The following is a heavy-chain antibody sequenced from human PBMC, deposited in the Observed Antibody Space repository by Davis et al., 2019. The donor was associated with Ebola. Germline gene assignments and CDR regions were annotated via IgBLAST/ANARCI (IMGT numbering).Heavy chain of an antibody. CDR1: GFTFSSYG. Sequence: PGGSLRLSCAASGFTFSSYGMHWVRQAPGKGLEWVAVISYDGSNKYYADSVKGRFTISRDNSKNTLYLQMNSLRAEDTAVYYCAKDSQDIVVVVAARGDYYGMDVWGQGTTVTVSS. D-gene: IGHD2-15*01. J-gene: IGHJ6*02. CDR3: AKDSQDIVVVVAARGDYYGMDV. V-gene: IGHV3-30*18. CDR2: ISYDGSNK.